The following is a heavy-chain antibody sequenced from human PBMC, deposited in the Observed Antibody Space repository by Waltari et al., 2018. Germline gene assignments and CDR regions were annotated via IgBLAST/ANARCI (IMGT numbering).Heavy chain of an antibody. CDR2: IYSGGST. CDR3: ASIEEGYVDY. CDR1: GFTVSSNS. Sequence: EVQLVETGGGLLQPGGSLSLSCAASGFTVSSNSMSWARQAQGKGLEWVSVIYSGGSTYYADYVKGRFTISRDNSKNTLYLQMNSLRAEDTAVYYCASIEEGYVDYWGQGTLVTVSS. J-gene: IGHJ4*02. V-gene: IGHV3-53*02.